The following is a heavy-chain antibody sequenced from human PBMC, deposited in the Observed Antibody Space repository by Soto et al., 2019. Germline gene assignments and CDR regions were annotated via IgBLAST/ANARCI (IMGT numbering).Heavy chain of an antibody. J-gene: IGHJ4*02. Sequence: ASVKVSCKASGGTFSSYAISWVRQAPGQGLEWMGGIIPIFGTANFAQKFQGRVTITADESTSTAYMELSSLRSEDPAVYYCARDQGYSSSWYRVPDYWGQGTLVTVSS. D-gene: IGHD6-13*01. CDR2: IIPIFGTA. V-gene: IGHV1-69*13. CDR3: ARDQGYSSSWYRVPDY. CDR1: GGTFSSYA.